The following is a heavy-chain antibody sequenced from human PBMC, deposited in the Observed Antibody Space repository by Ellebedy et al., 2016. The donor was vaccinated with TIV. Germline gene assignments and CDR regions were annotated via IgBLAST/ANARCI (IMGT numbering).Heavy chain of an antibody. CDR1: GFTYSSYG. D-gene: IGHD2-15*01. CDR3: ARARRCSGGRCHNFDY. V-gene: IGHV3-7*01. J-gene: IGHJ4*02. CDR2: IKEDGSEK. Sequence: GESLKISCAVSGFTYSSYGMHWVRQAPGKGLERVANIKEDGSEKYYVDSVKGRFTISRDNAKNSLYLQMNSLRVEDTAVYYCARARRCSGGRCHNFDYWGQGTLVTVSS.